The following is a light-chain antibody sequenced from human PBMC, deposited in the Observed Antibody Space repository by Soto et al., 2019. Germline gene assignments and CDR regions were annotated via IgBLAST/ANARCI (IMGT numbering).Light chain of an antibody. CDR1: SSDVGSYNY. J-gene: IGLJ1*01. V-gene: IGLV2-14*01. CDR3: SSYTSRSSLV. Sequence: QSVLTQPASVSGSPGQSITISCTGASSDVGSYNYVSWYQQYPGKAPKLMLFEVSARPSGVSNRFSGSKSGNTASLTISGLQAEDEADYYCSSYTSRSSLVFGTGTKVTVL. CDR2: EVS.